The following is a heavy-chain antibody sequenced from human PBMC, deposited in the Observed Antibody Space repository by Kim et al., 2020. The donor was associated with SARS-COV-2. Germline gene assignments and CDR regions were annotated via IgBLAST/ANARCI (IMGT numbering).Heavy chain of an antibody. CDR2: K. V-gene: IGHV2-70*01. Sequence: KYYSTTLKTRLTISKDTSKNQVVLTMTNMDPVDTATYYCARSSTTVLDYWGQGTLVTVSS. J-gene: IGHJ4*02. CDR3: ARSSTTVLDY. D-gene: IGHD4-17*01.